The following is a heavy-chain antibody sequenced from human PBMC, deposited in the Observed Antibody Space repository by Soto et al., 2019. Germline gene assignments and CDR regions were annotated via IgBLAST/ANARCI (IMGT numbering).Heavy chain of an antibody. Sequence: SMTWVRKDKGKGLEWVSSISSSGGFINYADSARGRFTISRDNAKNSLYLQVNSLRAEDTAVYYCARGEGGASYSWYFRHWGQGTLVTVSS. J-gene: IGHJ1*01. V-gene: IGHV3-21*01. D-gene: IGHD2-21*01. CDR2: ISSSGGFI. CDR3: ARGEGGASYSWYFRH. CDR1: S.